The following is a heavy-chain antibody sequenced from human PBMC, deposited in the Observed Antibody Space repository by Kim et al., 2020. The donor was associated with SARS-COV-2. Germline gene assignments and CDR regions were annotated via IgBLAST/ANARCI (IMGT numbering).Heavy chain of an antibody. CDR1: GFTFSRYA. V-gene: IGHV3-23*01. CDR2: ISGSGGT. Sequence: GGSLRLSCAASGFTFSRYAMTWVRQAPGKGLEWVSSISGSGGTFYADSVKGRFTISRDNSKNTLYLQMNSLRAEDTAVYYCAKLQSSTTDYWGQGTLVTVSS. CDR3: AKLQSSTTDY. J-gene: IGHJ4*02. D-gene: IGHD4-17*01.